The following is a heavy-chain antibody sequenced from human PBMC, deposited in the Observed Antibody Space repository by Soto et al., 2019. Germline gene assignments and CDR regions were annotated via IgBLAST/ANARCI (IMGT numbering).Heavy chain of an antibody. CDR3: ARSPSLIVVVPAAQWLAPGYFDY. CDR2: IYPGDSDT. D-gene: IGHD2-2*01. V-gene: IGHV5-51*01. J-gene: IGHJ4*02. CDR1: GYSFTSYW. Sequence: PGESLKISCKGSGYSFTSYWIGWVRQMPGKGLEWMGIIYPGDSDTRYSPSFQGQVTISADKSISTAYLQWSSLKASDTAMYYCARSPSLIVVVPAAQWLAPGYFDYWGQGTLVTVSS.